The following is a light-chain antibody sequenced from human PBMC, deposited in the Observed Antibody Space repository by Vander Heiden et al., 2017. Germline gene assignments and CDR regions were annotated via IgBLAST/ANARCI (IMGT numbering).Light chain of an antibody. J-gene: IGKJ1*01. Sequence: EIVLTQSPATLSLSPGERATLSCRASQSVSSYLAWYQQKPGQAPRLLIYDASNRATGIPARLSGSGSGTDFTLTISSLEPEDFAVYYCQQRSNWPRTFGQGTKVXIK. CDR3: QQRSNWPRT. CDR1: QSVSSY. CDR2: DAS. V-gene: IGKV3-11*01.